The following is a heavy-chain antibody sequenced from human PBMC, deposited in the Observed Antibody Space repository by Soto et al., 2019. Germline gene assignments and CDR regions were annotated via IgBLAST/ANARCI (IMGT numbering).Heavy chain of an antibody. J-gene: IGHJ3*02. D-gene: IGHD3-22*01. CDR2: IYPEDSDH. Sequence: GESLKTSCKGLGNSFTGYLLGWGPQLPGKGPEGRGTIYPEDSDHRYSPSCDGQVTISADKTISNDYPQWRSLQASDTAKYYCARRWDTSGYLPHAAFDIWGQGTIVTGSS. V-gene: IGHV5-51*01. CDR3: ARRWDTSGYLPHAAFDI. CDR1: GNSFTGYL.